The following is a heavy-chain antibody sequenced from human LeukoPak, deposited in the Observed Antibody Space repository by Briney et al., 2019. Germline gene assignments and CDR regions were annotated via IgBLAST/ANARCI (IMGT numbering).Heavy chain of an antibody. CDR3: ARDLVVVPAAGVNYFDY. CDR1: GYTLTGYY. Sequence: ASVKVSCKASGYTLTGYYMHWVRQAPGQGLEWMGIINPSGGSTSYAQIFQGRVTVTRDTSTSTVYMELSSLRSEDTAVYYWARDLVVVPAAGVNYFDYWGQGTLVTVSS. D-gene: IGHD2-2*01. V-gene: IGHV1-46*01. CDR2: INPSGGST. J-gene: IGHJ4*02.